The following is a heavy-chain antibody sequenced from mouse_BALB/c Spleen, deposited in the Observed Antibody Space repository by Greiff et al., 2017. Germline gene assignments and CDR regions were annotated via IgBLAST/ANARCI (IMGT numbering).Heavy chain of an antibody. CDR3: ARRYGSSYRYFDV. CDR2: ISSGGSYT. CDR1: GFTFSSYA. V-gene: IGHV5-9-4*01. D-gene: IGHD1-1*01. J-gene: IGHJ1*01. Sequence: EVQLVESGGGLVKPGGSLKLSCAASGFTFSSYAMSWVRQSPEKRLEWVAEISSGGSYTYYPDTVTGRFTISSDNAKNTLYLEMSSLRSEDTAMYYCARRYGSSYRYFDVWGAGTTVTVSS.